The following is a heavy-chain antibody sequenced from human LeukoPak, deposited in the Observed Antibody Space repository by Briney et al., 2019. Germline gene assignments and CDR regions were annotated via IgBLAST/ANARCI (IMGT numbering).Heavy chain of an antibody. D-gene: IGHD3-22*01. J-gene: IGHJ5*02. CDR3: ARVPDPNYYDSSGYQNWFDP. CDR1: GYTFTSYG. CDR2: ISAYNGNT. Sequence: ASVKVSCKASGYTFTSYGISWVRQAPGQGLEWMGWISAYNGNTNYAQKLQGRVTMTTDTSTSTAYMELRSLRSDDTAVYYCARVPDPNYYDSSGYQNWFDPWGQGTLVTVSS. V-gene: IGHV1-18*01.